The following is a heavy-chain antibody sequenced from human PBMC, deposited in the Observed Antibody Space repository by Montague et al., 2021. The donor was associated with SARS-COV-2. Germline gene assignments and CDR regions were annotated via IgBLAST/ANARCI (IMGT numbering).Heavy chain of an antibody. J-gene: IGHJ6*02. Sequence: SETLSLTCTVSGGSISSSSYYWGWIRQPPGKGLEWIGSIYYSGSTYYNPSLKSRVTISVDTSKNQSSLKLSSVTAADTAVYYCARQDDILTGYYYYGMDVWGQGTTVTVSS. CDR1: GGSISSSSYY. CDR2: IYYSGST. D-gene: IGHD3-9*01. CDR3: ARQDDILTGYYYYGMDV. V-gene: IGHV4-39*01.